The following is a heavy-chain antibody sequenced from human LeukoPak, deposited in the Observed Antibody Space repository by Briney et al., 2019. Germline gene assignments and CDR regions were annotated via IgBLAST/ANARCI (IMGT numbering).Heavy chain of an antibody. D-gene: IGHD3-10*01. CDR1: GFTFSSYG. J-gene: IGHJ4*02. Sequence: GGSLRLSCAASGFTFSSYGMHWVRQAPGKGLEWVAVISYDGSNKYYADSVKGRFIISRDNSKNTLYLQMNSLRAEDTAVYYCAKTDGSGTPSLGYWGQGTLVTVSS. CDR2: ISYDGSNK. CDR3: AKTDGSGTPSLGY. V-gene: IGHV3-30*18.